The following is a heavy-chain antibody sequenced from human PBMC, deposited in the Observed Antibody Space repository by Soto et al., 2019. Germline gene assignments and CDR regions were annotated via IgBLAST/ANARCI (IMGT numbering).Heavy chain of an antibody. CDR1: GGSISSYY. V-gene: IGHV4-59*01. D-gene: IGHD3-22*01. Sequence: SETLSLTCTVSGGSISSYYWSWIRQPPGKGLEWIGYIYYSGSTNYNPSLKSRVTISVDTSKNQFSLKLSSVTAADTAVYYCAREGSYYDSSGYYRYFDHWGQGTLVTVSS. CDR2: IYYSGST. J-gene: IGHJ4*02. CDR3: AREGSYYDSSGYYRYFDH.